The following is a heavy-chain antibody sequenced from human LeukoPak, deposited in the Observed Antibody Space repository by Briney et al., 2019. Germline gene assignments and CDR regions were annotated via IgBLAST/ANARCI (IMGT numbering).Heavy chain of an antibody. Sequence: SGGSLRLSCAASGFTFSTCAMSWVRQAPGKGLEWVSTISGGGRSTDYADSVKGQFTISRDNSKNTLYLQMNSLRAEDTAVYYCARSGMNTIPRAFDIWGQGTMVTVSS. D-gene: IGHD3-3*01. CDR3: ARSGMNTIPRAFDI. V-gene: IGHV3-23*01. J-gene: IGHJ3*02. CDR1: GFTFSTCA. CDR2: ISGGGRST.